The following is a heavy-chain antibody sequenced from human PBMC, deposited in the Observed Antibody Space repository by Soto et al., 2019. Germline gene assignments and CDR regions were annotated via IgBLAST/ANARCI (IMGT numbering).Heavy chain of an antibody. CDR2: ISYDGSNK. J-gene: IGHJ3*02. CDR3: AAREEVPTVTTRGDDAFDI. V-gene: IGHV3-30*03. Sequence: QVQLVESGGGVVQPGRSLRLSCAASGFTFSSYGMHWVRQAPGKGLEWVAVISYDGSNKYYADSVKGRFTISRDNSKNTLYLQMNSLRAEDTAVYYCAAREEVPTVTTRGDDAFDIWGQGTMVTVSS. D-gene: IGHD4-17*01. CDR1: GFTFSSYG.